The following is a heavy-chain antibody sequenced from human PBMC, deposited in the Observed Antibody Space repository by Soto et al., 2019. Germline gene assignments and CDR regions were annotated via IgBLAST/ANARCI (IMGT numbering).Heavy chain of an antibody. CDR2: INHSGST. D-gene: IGHD3-16*01. Sequence: SETLSLTCAVYGGSFSGYYWSWIRQPPGKGLEWIGEINHSGSTNYNPSLKSRVTISVDTSKNQFSLKLSSVTAADTAVYYCARGRGRTLKGSLRYYYGMDVWGQGTTVTVSS. V-gene: IGHV4-34*01. J-gene: IGHJ6*02. CDR3: ARGRGRTLKGSLRYYYGMDV. CDR1: GGSFSGYY.